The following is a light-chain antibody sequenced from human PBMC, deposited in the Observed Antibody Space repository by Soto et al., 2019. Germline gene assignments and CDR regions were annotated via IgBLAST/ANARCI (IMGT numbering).Light chain of an antibody. CDR2: DAS. CDR3: QQYNSYSWT. V-gene: IGKV1-5*01. CDR1: QSISSW. Sequence: DIQMTQSPSTLSASVGDTVTITCRARQSISSWLAWYQQKPGKAPKLLIYDASNLESGVPSRFSGSGSGTEFTLTISSLQPDDFATYYCQQYNSYSWTFGQGTKVDIK. J-gene: IGKJ1*01.